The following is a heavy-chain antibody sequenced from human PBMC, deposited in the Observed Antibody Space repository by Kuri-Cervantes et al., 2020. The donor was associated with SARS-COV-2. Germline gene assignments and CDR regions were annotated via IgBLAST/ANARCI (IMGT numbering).Heavy chain of an antibody. CDR3: ARGTGYSYGYGYFDY. CDR2: IYYSGSP. J-gene: IGHJ4*02. Sequence: SESLSLTCAVYGGSFSGYYWSWIRQPPGKGLEWIGYIYYSGSPNYNPSLKSRVTISVDTSKNQFSLKLSSVTAADTAVYYCARGTGYSYGYGYFDYWGQGTLVTVSS. CDR1: GGSFSGYY. V-gene: IGHV4-59*08. D-gene: IGHD5-18*01.